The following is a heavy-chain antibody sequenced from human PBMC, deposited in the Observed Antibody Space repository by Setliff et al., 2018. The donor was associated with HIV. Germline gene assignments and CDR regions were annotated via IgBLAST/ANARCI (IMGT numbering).Heavy chain of an antibody. D-gene: IGHD5-12*01. CDR3: ARAYSGYAKNWFDP. CDR2: IIPIFGAA. V-gene: IGHV1-69*13. J-gene: IGHJ5*02. CDR1: GGTFSSYA. Sequence: SVKVSCKASGGTFSSYAISWVRQAPGQGLEWMGGIIPIFGAANYAQKFQGRVTITADESTSTAYMELSSLRSEDTAVYYCARAYSGYAKNWFDPGAREPWSPSPQ.